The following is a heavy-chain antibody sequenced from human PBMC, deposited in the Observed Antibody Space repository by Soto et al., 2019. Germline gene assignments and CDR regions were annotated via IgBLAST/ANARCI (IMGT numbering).Heavy chain of an antibody. D-gene: IGHD3-22*01. CDR1: GFTFSSYG. CDR2: IWYDGSNK. V-gene: IGHV3-33*01. J-gene: IGHJ1*01. CDR3: ASSYYYDSSGYYRSFFQH. Sequence: PGGSLRLSCAASGFTFSSYGMHWVRQAPGKGLEWVAVIWYDGSNKYYADTVKGRFTISRDNSKNTLYLQMNSLRAEDTAVYYCASSYYYDSSGYYRSFFQHWGQGTLVTVSS.